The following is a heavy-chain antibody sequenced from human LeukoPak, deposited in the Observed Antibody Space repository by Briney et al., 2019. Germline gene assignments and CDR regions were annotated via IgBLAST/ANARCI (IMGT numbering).Heavy chain of an antibody. D-gene: IGHD3-22*01. CDR1: GFTFSSYG. CDR2: ISYDGSNK. V-gene: IGHV3-33*06. J-gene: IGHJ4*02. CDR3: AKVAPYYYDSSGYYFDY. Sequence: GGSPRLSCAASGFTFSSYGMHWVRQAPGKGLEWVAVISYDGSNKYYADSVKGRFTISRDNSKNTLYLQMNSLRAEDTAVYYCAKVAPYYYDSSGYYFDYWGQGTLVTVSS.